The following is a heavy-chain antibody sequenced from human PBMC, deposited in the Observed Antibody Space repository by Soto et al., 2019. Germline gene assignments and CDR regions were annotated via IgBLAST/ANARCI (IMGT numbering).Heavy chain of an antibody. D-gene: IGHD6-13*01. J-gene: IGHJ4*02. CDR3: ARGRQAAAFYY. Sequence: PSDTLSLTCSFYGGSFIGYYWSWVRQPPGKGLEWIGEINHSGSTNYNPSLKSLFTISVDTSKNQFSLKLSSVTAADTAVYYCARGRQAAAFYYWGQGTRVTVSS. V-gene: IGHV4-34*01. CDR1: GGSFIGYY. CDR2: INHSGST.